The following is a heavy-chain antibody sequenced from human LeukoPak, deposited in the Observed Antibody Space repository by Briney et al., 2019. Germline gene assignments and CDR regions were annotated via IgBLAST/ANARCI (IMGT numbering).Heavy chain of an antibody. CDR2: IYSGST. D-gene: IGHD3-9*01. CDR3: ARGGAPLRYFDWSLQGRYYFDY. J-gene: IGHJ4*02. CDR1: GGSISSSSYY. V-gene: IGHV4-39*07. Sequence: SETLSLTCTVSGGSISSSSYYWGWIRQPPGKGLEWIGSIYSGSTNYNPSLKSRVTISVDTSKNQFSLKLSSVTAADTAVYYCARGGAPLRYFDWSLQGRYYFDYWGQGTLVTVSS.